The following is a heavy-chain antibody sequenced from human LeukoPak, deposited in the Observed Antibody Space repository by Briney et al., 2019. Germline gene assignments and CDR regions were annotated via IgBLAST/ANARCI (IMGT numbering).Heavy chain of an antibody. D-gene: IGHD4-17*01. V-gene: IGHV4-39*07. CDR3: VTEADYGDAY. CDR2: IYYSGAT. Sequence: SETLSLTCTVSGVSLSSTSYYWGWIRQPPGKGLEWIGSIYYSGATYYNPSLKSRVIISLDTSKNQFSLKLISVTAADTAVCYCVTEADYGDAYWGQGTLVTVSS. J-gene: IGHJ4*02. CDR1: GVSLSSTSYY.